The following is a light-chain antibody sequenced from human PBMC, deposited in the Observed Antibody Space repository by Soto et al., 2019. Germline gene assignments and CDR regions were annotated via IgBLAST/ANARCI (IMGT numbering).Light chain of an antibody. CDR2: KAS. J-gene: IGKJ1*01. CDR3: QHYNSYSEA. Sequence: NPLTQSAATLSASLGDRVTITCRASQRSSSWVASYQQKPGKGPKLLIYKASHLESGDPSRFSGSGYGTEFNLTISSLQPEDLATYYRQHYNSYSEAFGQGTKVDI. CDR1: QRSSSW. V-gene: IGKV1-5*03.